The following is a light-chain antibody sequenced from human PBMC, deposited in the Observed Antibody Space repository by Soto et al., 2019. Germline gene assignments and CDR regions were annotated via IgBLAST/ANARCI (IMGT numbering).Light chain of an antibody. CDR2: AAS. J-gene: IGKJ5*01. Sequence: DIHMTQSPASLSASVGNRVTITCRASQSISSYLNWYQQKPGKAPKLLIYAASSLQSGVPSRFSGSGSGTDFTLTISSLQPEDFATYYCQQSYSTPPITVGQGTRLEIK. CDR3: QQSYSTPPIT. V-gene: IGKV1-39*01. CDR1: QSISSY.